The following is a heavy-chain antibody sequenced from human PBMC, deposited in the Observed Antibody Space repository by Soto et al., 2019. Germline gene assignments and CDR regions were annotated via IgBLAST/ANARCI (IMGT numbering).Heavy chain of an antibody. V-gene: IGHV1-24*01. Sequence: QVQLVQSGAEVKKPGASVKVSCKVSGYTLTEFSMHWVRQAPGKGLEWMGGFDPEDGETIYAQKFQGRVTMTDDTSTDTAYMELSSLRSEDTAVYYCATDARIGIAVAGTWDYYYGMDVWGQGTTVTVSS. CDR1: GYTLTEFS. CDR3: ATDARIGIAVAGTWDYYYGMDV. CDR2: FDPEDGET. D-gene: IGHD6-19*01. J-gene: IGHJ6*02.